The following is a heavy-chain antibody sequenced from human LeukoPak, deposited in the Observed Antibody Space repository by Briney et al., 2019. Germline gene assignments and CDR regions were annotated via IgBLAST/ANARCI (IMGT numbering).Heavy chain of an antibody. CDR1: GFTFSNYT. V-gene: IGHV3-21*01. Sequence: PGGSLRLSCAASGFTFSNYTMNWVRQAPGKGLVWVSSIGSSSRYIYYADSVQGRFSISRDNAKNSLYLQMNSLGAEDTAVYYCAGGGPGVRRKYYYYMDVWGKGTTVTVSS. CDR3: AGGGPGVRRKYYYYMDV. D-gene: IGHD3-10*01. J-gene: IGHJ6*03. CDR2: IGSSSRYI.